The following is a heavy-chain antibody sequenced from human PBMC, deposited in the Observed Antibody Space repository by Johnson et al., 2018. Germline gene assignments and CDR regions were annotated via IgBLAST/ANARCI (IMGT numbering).Heavy chain of an antibody. CDR1: GFSFSSYA. Sequence: VQLVQSGGGLVQPGGSLRLSCVASGFSFSSYAINWVRQAPGKGLEWVSSFVGTGGSTYYAASVKGRFTMSRDNSKNTLYLQMDSLRVEDTAVYYCAKNPDWELQSSSKYCQHWGQGTLVTVSS. J-gene: IGHJ1*01. D-gene: IGHD1-26*01. V-gene: IGHV3-23*04. CDR2: FVGTGGST. CDR3: AKNPDWELQSSSKYCQH.